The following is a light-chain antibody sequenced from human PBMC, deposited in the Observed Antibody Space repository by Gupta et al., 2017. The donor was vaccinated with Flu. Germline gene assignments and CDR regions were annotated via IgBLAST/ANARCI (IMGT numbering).Light chain of an antibody. CDR2: DVR. V-gene: IGLV2-11*01. CDR1: SSDGGGYNY. CDR3: CSYAGSSWV. Sequence: QSSTTSCTATSSDGGGYNYVSWHQQPPGHAPHLMIYDVRKRPSGAPDRFSGSKSGTTASLTISGLQAEDEDDYYCCSYAGSSWVFGGGTKLTVL. J-gene: IGLJ3*02.